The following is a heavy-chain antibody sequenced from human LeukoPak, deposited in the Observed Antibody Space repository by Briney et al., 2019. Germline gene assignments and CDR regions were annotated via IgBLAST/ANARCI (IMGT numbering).Heavy chain of an antibody. D-gene: IGHD6-13*01. CDR3: ARGYYSSSRFDS. CDR1: GFPFSNYW. V-gene: IGHV3-74*01. Sequence: GGALRLSCAASGFPFSNYWMHWVRQAPGKGLVWVSRVNSYESTTNYADFVEGRFTITQDNAENTLYMRISRLRAEDTAVYYCARGYYSSSRFDSWGQGTLVTVSS. CDR2: VNSYESTT. J-gene: IGHJ4*02.